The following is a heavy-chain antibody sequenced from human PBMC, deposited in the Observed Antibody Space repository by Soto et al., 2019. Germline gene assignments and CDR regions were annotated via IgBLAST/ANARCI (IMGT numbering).Heavy chain of an antibody. Sequence: GGSLRLSCAASGFTVSSGYMAWVRQAPGKGLEWISVLFSGASSYYADSVKGRFTISRDNSKNTLSLEMSSLRVEDTAVYFCARDTYSSGWYDSWGQGALVTVSS. V-gene: IGHV3-53*05. CDR2: LFSGASS. J-gene: IGHJ5*01. CDR3: ARDTYSSGWYDS. CDR1: GFTVSSGY. D-gene: IGHD6-19*01.